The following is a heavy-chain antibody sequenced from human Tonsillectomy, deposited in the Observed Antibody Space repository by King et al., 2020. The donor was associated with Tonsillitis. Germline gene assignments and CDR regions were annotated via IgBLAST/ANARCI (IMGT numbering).Heavy chain of an antibody. CDR1: GFTFSTYT. Sequence: VQLVESGGGVVQPGRSLTLSCAASGFTFSTYTMHWVRQAPGKGLEWVAVISYDGRKKYYADSVKGRFTIPRDNSKNTLYLQMNSLRAEDTAVYYCARPITPYCSSMSCLDAFDIWGQGTKVTVSS. CDR2: ISYDGRKK. J-gene: IGHJ3*02. V-gene: IGHV3-30*01. D-gene: IGHD2-2*01. CDR3: ARPITPYCSSMSCLDAFDI.